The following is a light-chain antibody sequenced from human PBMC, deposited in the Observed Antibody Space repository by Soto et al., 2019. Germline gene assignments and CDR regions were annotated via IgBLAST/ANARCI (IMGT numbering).Light chain of an antibody. CDR3: QQYNSYTT. J-gene: IGKJ2*01. V-gene: IGKV1-5*01. CDR1: QSISTW. CDR2: DAS. Sequence: DIQMTQSPSTLSASVGDRVTITCRASQSISTWLVWYQQKPGKAPKLLIYDASSLQSGVPSRFSGHGSGTDFTLTISSLQPDDFATYYCQQYNSYTTFGQGTKVDIK.